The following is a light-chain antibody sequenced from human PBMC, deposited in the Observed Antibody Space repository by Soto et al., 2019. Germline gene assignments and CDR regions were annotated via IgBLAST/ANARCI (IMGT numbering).Light chain of an antibody. J-gene: IGKJ1*01. CDR3: QQYNNWPLWT. CDR2: GTS. Sequence: ERVITQSPATLSVSPGGRATLSCRASQSVRRNLAWYQQKPGQAPRLLIYGTSTRATGIPARFSGSGSGTEFTLTISSLQSEDFAVYYCQQYNNWPLWTFGQGTKVDIK. CDR1: QSVRRN. V-gene: IGKV3-15*01.